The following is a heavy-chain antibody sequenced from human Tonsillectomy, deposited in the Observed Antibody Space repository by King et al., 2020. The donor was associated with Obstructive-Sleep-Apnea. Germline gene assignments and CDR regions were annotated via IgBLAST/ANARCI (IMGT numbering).Heavy chain of an antibody. D-gene: IGHD2-15*01. Sequence: QLQESGPGLVKPSETLSLTCTVSGGSISSYYWSWIRQPPGKGLEWIGYIYYSGSTNYNPSLKSRVTISVDTSKNQFSLKLSSVTAADTAVYYCAREIRDCSGGSCYGALDYWGQGTLVTVSS. CDR3: AREIRDCSGGSCYGALDY. J-gene: IGHJ4*02. CDR1: GGSISSYY. CDR2: IYYSGST. V-gene: IGHV4-59*01.